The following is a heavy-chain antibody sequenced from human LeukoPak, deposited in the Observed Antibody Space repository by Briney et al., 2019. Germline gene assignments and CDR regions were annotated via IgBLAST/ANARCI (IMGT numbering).Heavy chain of an antibody. CDR2: IYYSGST. CDR1: GGSISSYY. D-gene: IGHD3-16*01. CDR3: ARDLGAAPHYNWFDP. V-gene: IGHV4-59*01. Sequence: SETLSLTCTVSGGSISSYYWSWIRQPPGKGLEWIGYIYYSGSTNYNPSLKSRVTISVDTSKNQFSLKLSSVTAADTAVYYYARDLGAAPHYNWFDPWGQGTLVTVSS. J-gene: IGHJ5*02.